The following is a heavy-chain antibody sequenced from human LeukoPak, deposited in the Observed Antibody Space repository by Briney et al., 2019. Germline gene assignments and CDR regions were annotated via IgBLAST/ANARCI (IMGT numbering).Heavy chain of an antibody. J-gene: IGHJ5*02. V-gene: IGHV1-8*01. D-gene: IGHD2-2*02. CDR3: ARGSYCSSTSCYIGSSRKNWFDP. Sequence: WASVKVSCKASGYTFTSYDINWVRQATGQGLEWMGWMNPNSGNTGYAQKFQGRVTMTRNTSISTAYMELSSLRSEDTAVYYCARGSYCSSTSCYIGSSRKNWFDPWGQGTLVTASS. CDR2: MNPNSGNT. CDR1: GYTFTSYD.